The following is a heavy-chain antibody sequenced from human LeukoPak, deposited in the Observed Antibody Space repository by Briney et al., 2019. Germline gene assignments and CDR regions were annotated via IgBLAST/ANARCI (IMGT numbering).Heavy chain of an antibody. CDR1: GGSISSYY. J-gene: IGHJ6*02. D-gene: IGHD6-19*01. CDR3: ARDRAVPHYYYGMDV. CDR2: IYTSGTS. Sequence: SETLSLTCTVSGGSISSYYWSWIRQPSGKGLEWIGRIYTSGTSNYSPSLKSRVTMSLDLSKNQLSLKLNSVTAADTAVYYCARDRAVPHYYYGMDVWGQGTTVTVSS. V-gene: IGHV4-4*07.